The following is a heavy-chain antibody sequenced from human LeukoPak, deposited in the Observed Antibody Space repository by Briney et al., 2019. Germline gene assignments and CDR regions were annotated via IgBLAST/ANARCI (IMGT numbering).Heavy chain of an antibody. V-gene: IGHV3-72*01. CDR3: TRRSNVAFDF. CDR2: TKNKVHSYTT. J-gene: IGHJ3*01. CDR1: GFIFSDQY. D-gene: IGHD4-11*01. Sequence: GGSLRLSCVVSGFIFSDQYMDWVRQAPGKGLEWVGRTKNKVHSYTTEYAASVEGRFTISRDDSENSLYLQMNSLKTEDTAVYYCTRRSNVAFDFWGHGTMVTVSS.